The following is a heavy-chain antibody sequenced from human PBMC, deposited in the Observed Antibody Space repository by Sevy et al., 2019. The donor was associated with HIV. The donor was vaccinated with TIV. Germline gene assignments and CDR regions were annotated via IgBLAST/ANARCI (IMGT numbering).Heavy chain of an antibody. D-gene: IGHD6-25*01. CDR2: IYSGGST. Sequence: GGSLRLSCAASGFTFSSNYMSWVRQAPGKGLEWVSVIYSGGSTYYSDSVKGRFTISRDNSKNTLYLQMNSLRAEDTAVYYCARDFREYSSGSFYFDYWGQGTLVTVSS. CDR1: GFTFSSNY. J-gene: IGHJ4*02. CDR3: ARDFREYSSGSFYFDY. V-gene: IGHV3-53*01.